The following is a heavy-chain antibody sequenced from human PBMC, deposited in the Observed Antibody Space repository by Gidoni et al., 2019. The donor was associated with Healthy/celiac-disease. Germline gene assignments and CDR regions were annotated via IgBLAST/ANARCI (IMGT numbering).Heavy chain of an antibody. CDR2: ISSSSSYI. CDR3: ARDRGYSGYDPFFDY. CDR1: GFTFSSYS. Sequence: EVQLVASGGGLVKPGGSLSLSCAASGFTFSSYSMNWVRQAPGKGLEWVSSISSSSSYIYYADSVKGRFTISRDNAKNSLYLQMNSLRAEDTAVYYCARDRGYSGYDPFFDYWGQGTLVTVSS. D-gene: IGHD5-12*01. J-gene: IGHJ4*02. V-gene: IGHV3-21*01.